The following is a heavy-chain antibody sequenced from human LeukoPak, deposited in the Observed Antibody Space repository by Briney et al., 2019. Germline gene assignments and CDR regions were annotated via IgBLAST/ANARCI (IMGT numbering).Heavy chain of an antibody. Sequence: GGSLRLSCAASGFTFSDYYMSWIRQAPGKGLEWVSYISSSDSTIYYADSVKGRFTISRDNAKGTLYLQMSSLRAEDTAVYYCTGHHQAYSRTYWGQGTLVTASS. V-gene: IGHV3-11*04. D-gene: IGHD4-11*01. CDR1: GFTFSDYY. CDR2: ISSSDSTI. J-gene: IGHJ4*02. CDR3: TGHHQAYSRTY.